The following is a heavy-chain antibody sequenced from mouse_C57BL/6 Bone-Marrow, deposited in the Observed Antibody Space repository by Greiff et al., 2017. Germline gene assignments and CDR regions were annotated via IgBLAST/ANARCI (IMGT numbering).Heavy chain of an antibody. D-gene: IGHD1-1*01. CDR2: IYPRSGTT. CDR3: ARFSTTVDPIFMDY. CDR1: GYTFTGYG. V-gene: IGHV1-81*01. Sequence: QVQLQQSGAELSRPGASVKLSCKASGYTFTGYGISWVKQRTGQGLEWIGEIYPRSGTTYYNEKFKGKATLTEDKSSSTAYMELRSLTSEDSAVYFCARFSTTVDPIFMDYWGQGTSVTVSS. J-gene: IGHJ4*01.